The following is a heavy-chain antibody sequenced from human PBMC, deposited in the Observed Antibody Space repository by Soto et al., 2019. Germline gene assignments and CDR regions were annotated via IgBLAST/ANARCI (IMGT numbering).Heavy chain of an antibody. CDR3: ARGGGFYGAEKHYYYYMDV. Sequence: SETLSLTCTVSGGSISSYYWSWIRQPPGKGLEWIGYIYYSGSTNYNPSLKSRVTISVDTSKNQFSLKLSSVTAADTAVYYCARGGGFYGAEKHYYYYMDVWGKGTTVTVSS. V-gene: IGHV4-59*01. D-gene: IGHD4-17*01. CDR1: GGSISSYY. CDR2: IYYSGST. J-gene: IGHJ6*03.